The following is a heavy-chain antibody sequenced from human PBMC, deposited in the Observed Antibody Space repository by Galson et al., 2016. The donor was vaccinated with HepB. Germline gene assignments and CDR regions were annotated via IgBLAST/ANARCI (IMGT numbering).Heavy chain of an antibody. J-gene: IGHJ6*02. CDR3: AKETRLGGSPWHYYYGIDV. CDR2: ISWDGKNT. V-gene: IGHV3-43*01. Sequence: SLRLSCAASGFTFDDYTVHWVRQPPGKGLEWVSLISWDGKNTYYADSVQGRFTISRDNNKNSLYPQMNSLPTADTALYYCAKETRLGGSPWHYYYGIDVWGPGTTVTVSS. CDR1: GFTFDDYT.